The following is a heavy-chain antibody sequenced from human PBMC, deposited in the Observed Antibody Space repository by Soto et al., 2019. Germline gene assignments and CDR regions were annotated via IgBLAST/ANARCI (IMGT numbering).Heavy chain of an antibody. D-gene: IGHD2-2*01. V-gene: IGHV4-39*01. Sequence: ETLSLTCTVSGGSISSSSYYWGWIRQPPGKGLEWIGSIYYSGSTYYNPSLKSRVTISVDTSKNQFSLKLSSVTAADTAVYYCARQRVVVVPAASGFKMRDYYYYMDVWGKGTTVTVSS. J-gene: IGHJ6*03. CDR3: ARQRVVVVPAASGFKMRDYYYYMDV. CDR2: IYYSGST. CDR1: GGSISSSSYY.